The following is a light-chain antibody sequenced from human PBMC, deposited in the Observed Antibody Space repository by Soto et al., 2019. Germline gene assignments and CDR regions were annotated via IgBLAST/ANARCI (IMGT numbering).Light chain of an antibody. CDR1: SSNIGNNA. V-gene: IGLV1-36*01. J-gene: IGLJ2*01. CDR3: AAWDDSLNAVV. CDR2: YDD. Sequence: QSVLTQPPSVSDAPRHRVTISCSGSSSNIGNNAVNWYQQLPGKAPKLLIYYDDLLPSGVSDRFSGSKSGTSASLAISGLQSEDEADYYCAAWDDSLNAVVFGGGTKLTVL.